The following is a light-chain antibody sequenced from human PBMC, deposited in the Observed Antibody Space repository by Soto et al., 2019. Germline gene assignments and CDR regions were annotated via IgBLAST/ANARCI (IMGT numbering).Light chain of an antibody. CDR3: QQYKDYTYT. V-gene: IGKV1-5*01. Sequence: DIQMTQSPATLSASLGDRCTITCRAIQRVDRWLAWYQQKPGKAPKLLISDASTLESGVPSRFSGSGSVTEFTLAIASLPPDDFETYYCQQYKDYTYTFGQGTKVDIK. CDR2: DAS. CDR1: QRVDRW. J-gene: IGKJ1*01.